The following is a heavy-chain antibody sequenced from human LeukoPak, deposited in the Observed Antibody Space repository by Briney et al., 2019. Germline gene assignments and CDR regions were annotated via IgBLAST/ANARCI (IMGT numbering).Heavy chain of an antibody. D-gene: IGHD1-26*01. CDR1: GFTFNNYA. V-gene: IGHV3-23*01. Sequence: GGSLRRSCAASGFTFNNYAMSWVRQAPGKGLEWVSTISDSGYKTYYADSVEGQITISRDNSKNTLYLEVNSLRADDTAVYYCAKGNGSHFPSGFDIWGQGTMVTVSS. CDR2: ISDSGYKT. J-gene: IGHJ3*02. CDR3: AKGNGSHFPSGFDI.